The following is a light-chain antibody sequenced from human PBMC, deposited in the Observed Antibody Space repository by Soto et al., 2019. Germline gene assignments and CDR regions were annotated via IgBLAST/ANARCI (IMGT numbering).Light chain of an antibody. CDR1: QSVSSSF. CDR2: GAS. J-gene: IGKJ5*01. CDR3: QLYGSSSIT. Sequence: EIVFTQSPGTLSLSPGERATLSCSTSQSVSSSFLAWYQHKPGQAPRLLIFGASNRAAGIPDRFSGSRSGTDFTLTIGRLEPEDFAVYYCQLYGSSSITFGQGTRLEIK. V-gene: IGKV3-20*01.